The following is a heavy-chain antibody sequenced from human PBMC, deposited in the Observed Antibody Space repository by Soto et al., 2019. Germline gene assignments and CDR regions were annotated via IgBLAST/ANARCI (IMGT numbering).Heavy chain of an antibody. CDR1: GFTFSSYA. CDR2: ISYDGSNK. V-gene: IGHV3-30-3*01. Sequence: QVQLVESGGGVVQPGRSLRLSCAASGFTFSSYAMHWVRQAPGKGPEWVAVISYDGSNKYYADSVKGRFTISRDNSKNTLYLQMNSLRAEDTAVYYCAREALMDVWGQGTTVTVSS. J-gene: IGHJ6*02. CDR3: AREALMDV.